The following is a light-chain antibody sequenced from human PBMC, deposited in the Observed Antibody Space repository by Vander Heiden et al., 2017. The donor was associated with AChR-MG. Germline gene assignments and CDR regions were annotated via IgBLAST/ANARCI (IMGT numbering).Light chain of an antibody. V-gene: IGKV1-39*01. CDR3: QQSDSTPYT. CDR2: AAS. CDR1: QSISSY. Sequence: DIQMTQSPSSLSASVGDRVTITCRASQSISSYLNWYQQKPGKAPKLLIYAASSLQSGFPSRFSGSGSRTAFTLTISSLQPEDFATYYCQQSDSTPYTFGQWTKLELK. J-gene: IGKJ2*01.